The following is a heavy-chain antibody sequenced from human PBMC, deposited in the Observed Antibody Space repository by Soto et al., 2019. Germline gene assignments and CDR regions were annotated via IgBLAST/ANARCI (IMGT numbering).Heavy chain of an antibody. CDR2: IYSGGST. V-gene: IGHV3-66*01. CDR1: GFTVSSNY. J-gene: IGHJ5*02. CDR3: ARDLHVHWFDP. Sequence: EVQLVESGGGLVQPGGSLRLSCAASGFTVSSNYMSWVRQAPGKGLEWVSVIYSGGSTYYADSVKGRFTISRDNSKNTLYLQMNSLRAEDTAVYYSARDLHVHWFDPWGQGTLVTVSS.